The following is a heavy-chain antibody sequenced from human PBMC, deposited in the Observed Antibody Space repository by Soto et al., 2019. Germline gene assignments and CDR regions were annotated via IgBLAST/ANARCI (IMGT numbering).Heavy chain of an antibody. J-gene: IGHJ4*02. D-gene: IGHD3-22*01. CDR2: INHSGST. CDR3: ARLYGYYDSSGYYLIYYFDY. CDR1: GGSFSGYY. Sequence: SETLSLTCAVYGGSFSGYYWSWIRQPPGKGLEWIGEINHSGSTNYNPSLKSRVTISVDTSKNQFSLKLSSVTAADTAVYYCARLYGYYDSSGYYLIYYFDYWGQGTLVTVSS. V-gene: IGHV4-34*01.